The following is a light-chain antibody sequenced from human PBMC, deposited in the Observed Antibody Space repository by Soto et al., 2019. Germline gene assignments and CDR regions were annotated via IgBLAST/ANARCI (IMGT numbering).Light chain of an antibody. J-gene: IGKJ1*01. CDR3: QQSYSAPTWT. V-gene: IGKV1-39*01. CDR2: AAS. Sequence: IQLTQSPSSLSASVGYSSTTTCLASQGISRYLPWYQQKPGRAPKLLISAASTMQSGVPARFSGSGSGTDFTLTISSLQPEDFATYYCQQSYSAPTWTFGQGTKVDIK. CDR1: QGISRY.